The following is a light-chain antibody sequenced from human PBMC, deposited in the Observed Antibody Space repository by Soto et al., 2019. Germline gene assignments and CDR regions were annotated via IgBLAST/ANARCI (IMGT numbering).Light chain of an antibody. V-gene: IGLV2-14*01. CDR2: DVS. J-gene: IGLJ2*01. CDR3: SSYTGSSTLV. CDR1: SSDVGGYNY. Sequence: QSALTQPASVSGSPGQSITISCTGTSSDVGGYNYVSWYQQYPGKAPKLMIYDVSNRPSGVSNRFSGSKSGNTASLTISGLQAEDEADYYCSSYTGSSTLVFGGGTKPTVL.